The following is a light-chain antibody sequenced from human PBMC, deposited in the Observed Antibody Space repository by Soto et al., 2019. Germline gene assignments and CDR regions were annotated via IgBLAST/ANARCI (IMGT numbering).Light chain of an antibody. CDR1: QSVSNNY. J-gene: IGKJ1*01. CDR2: GAS. V-gene: IGKV3-20*01. Sequence: ESFLTRSPGTLYLSPGERATLSFMASQSVSNNYLAWYQQKPGQAPRLLIYGASNRATGIPDRFSGSGSGTDFTLTISRLEPEDFAVYYCQQYGSSGTFGQGTKVDI. CDR3: QQYGSSGT.